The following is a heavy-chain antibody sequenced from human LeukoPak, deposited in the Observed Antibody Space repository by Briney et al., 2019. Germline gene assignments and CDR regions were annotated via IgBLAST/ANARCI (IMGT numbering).Heavy chain of an antibody. D-gene: IGHD3/OR15-3a*01. CDR2: INHSGST. CDR1: GGSFSGYY. V-gene: IGHV4-34*01. CDR3: ARIFGRKYYFDY. J-gene: IGHJ4*02. Sequence: KPSEPLSLTCAVYGGSFSGYYWSWIRQPPGKGLEWIGEINHSGSTNYNPSLKSRVTISVDTSKNQFSLKLSSVPAADTAVYYCARIFGRKYYFDYWGQGTLVTVSS.